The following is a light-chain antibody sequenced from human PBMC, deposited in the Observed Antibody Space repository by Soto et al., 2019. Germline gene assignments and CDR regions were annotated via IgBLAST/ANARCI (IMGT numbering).Light chain of an antibody. J-gene: IGLJ1*01. V-gene: IGLV2-14*01. Sequence: QSGLAQPASGCGSPGQSITISCTGTSSDVGGYNYVSWYQQHPGKAPKLMIYEVSNRPSGGSNRFSGSKSGNTASLTISGLQAEDEADYYCSSYTSSSTYVFGTGTKVTVL. CDR1: SSDVGGYNY. CDR3: SSYTSSSTYV. CDR2: EVS.